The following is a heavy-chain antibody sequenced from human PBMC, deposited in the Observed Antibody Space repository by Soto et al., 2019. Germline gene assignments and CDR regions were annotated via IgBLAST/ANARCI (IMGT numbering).Heavy chain of an antibody. D-gene: IGHD5-18*01. CDR1: GGSISSGGYY. V-gene: IGHV4-31*03. J-gene: IGHJ4*02. CDR3: ARSTRSGYSYGFFDY. Sequence: QVQLQESGPGLVKPSQTLSLTCTVSGGSISSGGYYWSWIRQHPGKGLEWIGYIYYSGSTYYNPSRKSRVTISVDTSKNQFSLKLSSVTAADTAVYYCARSTRSGYSYGFFDYWGQGTLVTVSS. CDR2: IYYSGST.